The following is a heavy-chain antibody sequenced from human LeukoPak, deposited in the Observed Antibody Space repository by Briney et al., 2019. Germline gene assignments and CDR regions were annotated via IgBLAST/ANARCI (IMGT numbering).Heavy chain of an antibody. Sequence: SVKVSCKASGGTFSSYAISSVRQAPGQGLEWMGGIIPIFGTANYAQKFQGRVTITTDESTGTAYMELSSLRSEDTAVYYCARDRRSAFDIWGQGTMVTVSS. CDR1: GGTFSSYA. CDR2: IIPIFGTA. J-gene: IGHJ3*02. CDR3: ARDRRSAFDI. V-gene: IGHV1-69*05.